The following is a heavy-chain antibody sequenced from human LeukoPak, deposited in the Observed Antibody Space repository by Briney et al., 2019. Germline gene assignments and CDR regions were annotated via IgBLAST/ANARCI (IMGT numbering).Heavy chain of an antibody. D-gene: IGHD6-19*01. J-gene: IGHJ4*02. V-gene: IGHV1-46*01. CDR1: GYTFTSYY. CDR3: ARDRGTVAGSTIYFDY. Sequence: ASVKVSCKASGYTFTSYYMHWVRQAPGQGLEWMGIINPSGGSTSYAQKFQGRVTMTRDTSTITVYMELSSLRSEDTAVYYCARDRGTVAGSTIYFDYWGQGTLVTVSS. CDR2: INPSGGST.